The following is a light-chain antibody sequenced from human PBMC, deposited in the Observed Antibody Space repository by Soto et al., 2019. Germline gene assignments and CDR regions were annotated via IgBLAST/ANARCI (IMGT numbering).Light chain of an antibody. CDR1: STDVGGYKF. Sequence: QSALTQPASVSGSPGQSITISCTGASTDVGGYKFLSWYQQHPGKAPKLIIFDLSNRPSGVSNRFSGSKSGNAASLTISGLQPEDEAYYYCSSNTSTTTVWVFGGGTKLTVL. V-gene: IGLV2-14*01. CDR2: DLS. CDR3: SSNTSTTTVWV. J-gene: IGLJ3*02.